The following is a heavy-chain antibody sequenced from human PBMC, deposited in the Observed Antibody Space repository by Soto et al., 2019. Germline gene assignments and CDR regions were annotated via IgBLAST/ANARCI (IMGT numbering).Heavy chain of an antibody. CDR1: GLTFSPYG. D-gene: IGHD1-26*01. CDR2: ISYDGSNK. V-gene: IGHV3-30*03. J-gene: IGHJ4*02. CDR3: ARYSGKYQGPIDY. Sequence: QVQLVESGGAVVKPGRSLSLSCAASGLTFSPYGIPWVRQAPGKGLEWLAVISYDGSNKHYADSVKGRFTVSRDNSKNTLYLQMNSLRAEDTAVYFCARYSGKYQGPIDYWGQGTLVTVSS.